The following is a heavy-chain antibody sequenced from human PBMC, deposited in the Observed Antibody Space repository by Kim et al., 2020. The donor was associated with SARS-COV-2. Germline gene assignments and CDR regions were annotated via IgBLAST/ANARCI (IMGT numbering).Heavy chain of an antibody. D-gene: IGHD2-15*01. CDR3: ATEFCSGGSCPYFDY. V-gene: IGHV3-74*01. Sequence: GGSLRLSCAASGFTFRSYWMHWVRQIPGKGLVWVSRVNNDGSGTSYADSVKGRFTISRDNAKNTLYLQMNSLRAEDTAVYYCATEFCSGGSCPYFDYWGQGTLVTVSS. CDR2: VNNDGSGT. J-gene: IGHJ4*02. CDR1: GFTFRSYW.